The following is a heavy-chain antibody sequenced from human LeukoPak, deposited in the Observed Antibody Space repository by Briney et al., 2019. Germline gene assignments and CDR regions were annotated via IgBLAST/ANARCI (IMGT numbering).Heavy chain of an antibody. V-gene: IGHV3-9*01. D-gene: IGHD5-12*01. CDR2: ISWNSGTV. CDR1: GFTFDEYA. CDR3: AKDGGYDLSYFDY. J-gene: IGHJ4*02. Sequence: PGGSLRLSCAASGFTFDEYAMQWVRHAPGKGLEWVSTISWNSGTVAYADSVKGRFTISRDNARKSLYLQMNSLRAEDTAFYYCAKDGGYDLSYFDYWGQGALVTVSS.